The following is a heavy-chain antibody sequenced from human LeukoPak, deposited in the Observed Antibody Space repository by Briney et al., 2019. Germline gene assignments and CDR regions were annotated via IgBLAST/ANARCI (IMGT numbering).Heavy chain of an antibody. Sequence: GSVKVSCKASGYTFTSYGISWVRQAPGQGLEWMGWISAYNGNTNYAQKLQGRVTVSTDTSTSTAYLELRSLRSDDTAVYYCAIYYSGSHGGYYYYMDVWGKGTTVTVSS. V-gene: IGHV1-18*01. CDR2: ISAYNGNT. J-gene: IGHJ6*03. D-gene: IGHD1-26*01. CDR1: GYTFTSYG. CDR3: AIYYSGSHGGYYYYMDV.